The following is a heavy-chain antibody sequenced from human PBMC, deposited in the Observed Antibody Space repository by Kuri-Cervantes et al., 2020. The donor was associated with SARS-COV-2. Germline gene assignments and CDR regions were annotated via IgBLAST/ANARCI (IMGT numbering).Heavy chain of an antibody. CDR2: INPSGGST. CDR3: AGGSLPSHRYFDY. V-gene: IGHV1-46*01. Sequence: ASVKVSCKASGYTFTSYYMHWVRQAPGQGLEWMGIINPSGGSTSYAQKFQGRVTMTEDTSTDTAYMELSSLRSEDTAVYYCAGGSLPSHRYFDYWGQGTLVTVSS. CDR1: GYTFTSYY. J-gene: IGHJ4*02. D-gene: IGHD1-26*01.